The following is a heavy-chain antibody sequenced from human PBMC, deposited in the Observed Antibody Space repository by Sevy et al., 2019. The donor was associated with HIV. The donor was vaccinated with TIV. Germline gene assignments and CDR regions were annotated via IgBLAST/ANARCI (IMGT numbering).Heavy chain of an antibody. CDR2: ISSTGTTI. CDR1: GFTFSDYY. V-gene: IGHV3-11*01. Sequence: GGSLRLSCAASGFTFSDYYMNWIRQSPRRGLEWVSYISSTGTTIYYAVSVKGRFTISRDNAKNSLYIQMNSLRAEDTAVYYCAREGSLRYFDLWGRGPLVTVSS. CDR3: AREGSLRYFDL. J-gene: IGHJ2*01. D-gene: IGHD3-10*01.